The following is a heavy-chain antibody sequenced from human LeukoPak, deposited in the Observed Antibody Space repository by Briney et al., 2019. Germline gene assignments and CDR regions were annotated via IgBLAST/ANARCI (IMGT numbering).Heavy chain of an antibody. CDR1: GFTFSSYD. V-gene: IGHV3-13*01. CDR2: IGIAGDT. J-gene: IGHJ6*02. Sequence: GGSLRLSCAASGFTFSSYDMHWVRQATGKGLEWVSAIGIAGDTYYPGSVKGRFTISRENAKNSLYLQMNSLRAGDTAVYYCARGESLYYGMDVWGQGTTVTVSS. CDR3: ARGESLYYGMDV.